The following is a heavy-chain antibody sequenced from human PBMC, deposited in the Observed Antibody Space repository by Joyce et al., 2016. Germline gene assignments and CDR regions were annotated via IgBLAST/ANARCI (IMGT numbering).Heavy chain of an antibody. Sequence: QVQLQESGPGRVKPSQTLSLTCTVSGGSINSIDSYWTWIRQTPGEGLEWLGYIYYTGNTYYNPSLKSRLTISIDTSKNQFSLELTSVTAADTAIYFCARDVIPPASYYGLDVWGQGAPVTVSS. V-gene: IGHV4-30-4*01. J-gene: IGHJ6*02. CDR2: IYYTGNT. CDR3: ARDVIPPASYYGLDV. CDR1: GGSINSIDSY. D-gene: IGHD2-2*01.